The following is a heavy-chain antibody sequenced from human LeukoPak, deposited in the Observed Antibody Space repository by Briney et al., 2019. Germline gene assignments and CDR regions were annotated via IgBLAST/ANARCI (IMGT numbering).Heavy chain of an antibody. D-gene: IGHD5-18*01. CDR1: GGSFSGYY. CDR3: ARDANTAMAYPDAFDI. V-gene: IGHV4-34*01. J-gene: IGHJ3*02. CDR2: INHSGST. Sequence: SETLSLTCAVYGGSFSGYYWSWVRQPPGKGLEWIGEINHSGSTNYNPSLKSRVTISVDTSKNQFSLKLSSVTAADTAVYYCARDANTAMAYPDAFDIWGQGTMVTVSS.